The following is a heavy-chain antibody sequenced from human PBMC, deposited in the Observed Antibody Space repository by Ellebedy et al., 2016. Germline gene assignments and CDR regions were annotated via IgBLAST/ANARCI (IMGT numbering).Heavy chain of an antibody. CDR1: GGTFSSYA. CDR3: ARCGYYYYYMDV. D-gene: IGHD2-21*01. V-gene: IGHV1-69*13. CDR2: IIPIFGTA. J-gene: IGHJ6*03. Sequence: SVKVSXKASGGTFSSYAISWVRQAPGQGLEWMGGIIPIFGTANYAQKFQGRVTITADESTSTAYMELSSLRSEDTAVYYCARCGYYYYYMDVWGKGTTVTVSS.